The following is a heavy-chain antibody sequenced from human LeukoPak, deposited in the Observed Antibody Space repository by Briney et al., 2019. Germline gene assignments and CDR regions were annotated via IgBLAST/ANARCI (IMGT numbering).Heavy chain of an antibody. J-gene: IGHJ4*02. V-gene: IGHV5-51*01. Sequence: GESLKISCKGSGYTFTTYWIAWVRQMPGKGLEWMGIIYPGDSDSRYSPSFQGQVTISADKSVSTAYLQWSSLKASDTAMYYCARHGYGYFDYWGQGTLVTVSS. D-gene: IGHD5-18*01. CDR2: IYPGDSDS. CDR3: ARHGYGYFDY. CDR1: GYTFTTYW.